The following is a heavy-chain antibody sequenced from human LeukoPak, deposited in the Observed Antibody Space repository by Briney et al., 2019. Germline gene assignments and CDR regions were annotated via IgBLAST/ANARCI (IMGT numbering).Heavy chain of an antibody. CDR1: GFTFSSYG. Sequence: PGGSLRLSCAASGFTFSSYGMHWVRQAPGKGLEWVAVISYDGSNKYYADSVKGRFTISRDNSKNTLYLQMNSLRAEDTAVYYCAKNPPPRAQGNLGYFDYWGQGTLVTVSS. CDR3: AKNPPPRAQGNLGYFDY. CDR2: ISYDGSNK. V-gene: IGHV3-30*18. J-gene: IGHJ4*02. D-gene: IGHD3-10*01.